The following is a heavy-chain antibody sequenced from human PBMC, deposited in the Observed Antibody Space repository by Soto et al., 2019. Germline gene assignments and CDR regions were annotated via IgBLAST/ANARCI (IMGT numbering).Heavy chain of an antibody. CDR1: GFTFSSYG. CDR2: ISYDGSNK. D-gene: IGHD2-2*01. J-gene: IGHJ3*02. CDR3: AKGAYCSSTSCSYDAFDI. V-gene: IGHV3-30*18. Sequence: GGSLRLSCAASGFTFSSYGMHWVRQAPGKGLEWVAVISYDGSNKYYADSVKGRFTISRDNSKNTLYLQMNSLRAEDTAVYYCAKGAYCSSTSCSYDAFDIWGQGTMVTVSS.